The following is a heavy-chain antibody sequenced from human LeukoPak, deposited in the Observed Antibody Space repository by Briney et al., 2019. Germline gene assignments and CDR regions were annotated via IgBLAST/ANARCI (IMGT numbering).Heavy chain of an antibody. V-gene: IGHV4-61*02. CDR3: ARGGELLNY. D-gene: IGHD1-7*01. CDR2: IYTSGST. CDR1: GGSVSSGDYY. Sequence: SETLSLTCTVSGGSVSSGDYYWSWIRQPAGKGLEWIGRIYTSGSTNYSPSLKSRVTISLDTSKNQFSLRLSAVTAADTAVYYCARGGELLNYLGQGTLVTVSS. J-gene: IGHJ4*02.